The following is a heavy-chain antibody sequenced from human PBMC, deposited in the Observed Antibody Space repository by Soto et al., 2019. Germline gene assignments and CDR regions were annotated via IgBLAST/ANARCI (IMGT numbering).Heavy chain of an antibody. D-gene: IGHD3-3*01. CDR3: ARGAVSRDDFWSGYSSY. CDR1: GYTFTSYG. V-gene: IGHV1-18*04. Sequence: GASVKVSCKASGYTFTSYGISWVRQAPGQGLEWMGWISAYNGNTNYAQKLQGRVTMTTDTSTSTAYMELRSLRSDDTAVYYCARGAVSRDDFWSGYSSYWGQGTLVTVSS. J-gene: IGHJ4*02. CDR2: ISAYNGNT.